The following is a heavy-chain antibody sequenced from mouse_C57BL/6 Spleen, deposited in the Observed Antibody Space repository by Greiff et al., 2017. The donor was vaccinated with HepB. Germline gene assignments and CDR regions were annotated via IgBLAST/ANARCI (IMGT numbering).Heavy chain of an antibody. J-gene: IGHJ3*01. V-gene: IGHV14-4*01. CDR3: TTSYYSNPFAY. CDR2: IDPENGDT. CDR1: GFNIKDDY. Sequence: EVKLQESGAELVRPGASVKLSCTASGFNIKDDYMHWVKQRPEQGLEWIGWIDPENGDTEYASKFQGKATITADTSSNTAYLQLSSLTSEDTAVYYCTTSYYSNPFAYWGQGTLVTVSA. D-gene: IGHD2-5*01.